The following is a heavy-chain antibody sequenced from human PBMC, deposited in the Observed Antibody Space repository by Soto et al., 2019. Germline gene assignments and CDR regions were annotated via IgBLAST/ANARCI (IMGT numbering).Heavy chain of an antibody. Sequence: EVQLVESGGGFVQPGGSLRLSCVASRFSFTNAWMCWVRQAPGKGPGWVGRIKSKTDGGTADYAAPVKGRFTISRADSQNTLYLHMDSLKTEDTAIYHCSTDIGIYGLDIWGQGTTVTVSS. CDR3: STDIGIYGLDI. CDR1: RFSFTNAW. J-gene: IGHJ6*02. V-gene: IGHV3-15*01. CDR2: IKSKTDGGTA. D-gene: IGHD1-26*01.